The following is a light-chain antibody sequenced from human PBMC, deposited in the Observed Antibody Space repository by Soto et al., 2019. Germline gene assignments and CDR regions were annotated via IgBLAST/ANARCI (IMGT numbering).Light chain of an antibody. CDR1: LGIRSD. CDR3: QQDYDYPRT. CDR2: AAS. J-gene: IGKJ1*01. V-gene: IGKV1-6*01. Sequence: ATQRTQPPSCLSAVVVDTFTISLRASLGIRSDLVWYQQKPGKAPKVLIYAASTLHGGVPARFSGSGSGTDFTLTISSLQPEDFAMYYCQQDYDYPRTFGQGTKVDIK.